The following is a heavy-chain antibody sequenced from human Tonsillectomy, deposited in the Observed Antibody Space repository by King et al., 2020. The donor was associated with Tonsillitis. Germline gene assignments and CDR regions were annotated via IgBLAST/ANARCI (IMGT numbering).Heavy chain of an antibody. CDR2: IYTSGST. V-gene: IGHV4-4*07. D-gene: IGHD4-17*01. CDR1: GGSMSDYK. Sequence: QLQESGPGLVKPSETLSLTCTVSGGSMSDYKWTWIRQPAGKGLEWIGRIYTSGSTSYNPSLKNRVTMSVDMSKNQFSLKLTSVTAADTALHYCARDNGDPTNYNWFDPWGQGTLVTVFS. J-gene: IGHJ5*02. CDR3: ARDNGDPTNYNWFDP.